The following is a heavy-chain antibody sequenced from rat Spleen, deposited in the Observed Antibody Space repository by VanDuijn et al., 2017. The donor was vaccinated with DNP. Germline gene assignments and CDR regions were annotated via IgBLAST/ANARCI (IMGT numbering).Heavy chain of an antibody. CDR1: GFSITTNY. D-gene: IGHD1-11*01. CDR3: ERHYGGYIRYYFDY. Sequence: EVQLQESGPGLVKPSHSLSLTCSVTGFSITTNYWGWIRKFPGNKMEWMGYISYSGSTGYNPSLKSRFSITRDTSKNQFFLQLNSVTTEDTAKYYCERHYGGYIRYYFDYWGQGVMVTVSS. V-gene: IGHV3-1*01. J-gene: IGHJ2*01. CDR2: ISYSGST.